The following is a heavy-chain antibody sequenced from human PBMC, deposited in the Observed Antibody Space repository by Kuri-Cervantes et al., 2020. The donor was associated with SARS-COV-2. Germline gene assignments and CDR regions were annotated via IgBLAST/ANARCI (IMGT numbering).Heavy chain of an antibody. Sequence: GGSLRLSCAASGFTFGSYAMHWVRQAPGKGLEWVAVISYDGSNKYYADSVKGRFTISRDNSKNTLYLQMNSLRAEDTAVYYCARGRGYFGAFDIWGQGTMVTVSS. V-gene: IGHV3-30-3*01. J-gene: IGHJ3*02. D-gene: IGHD5-18*01. CDR3: ARGRGYFGAFDI. CDR2: ISYDGSNK. CDR1: GFTFGSYA.